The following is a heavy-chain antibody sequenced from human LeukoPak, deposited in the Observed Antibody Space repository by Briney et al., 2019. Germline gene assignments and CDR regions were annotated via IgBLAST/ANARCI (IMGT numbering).Heavy chain of an antibody. CDR2: IYYSGGT. D-gene: IGHD4-17*01. CDR1: GGSISSYY. V-gene: IGHV4-59*01. J-gene: IGHJ6*03. CDR3: ARGYGDYYYYYMDV. Sequence: SETLSLTCTVSGGSISSYYWSWIRQPPGKGLEWIGYIYYSGGTNYNPSLKSRVTISVDTSKNQFSLKLSSVTAADTAVYYCARGYGDYYYYYMDVWGKGTTVTVSS.